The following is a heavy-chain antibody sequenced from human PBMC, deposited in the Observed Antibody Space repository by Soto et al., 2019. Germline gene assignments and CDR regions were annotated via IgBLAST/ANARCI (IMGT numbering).Heavy chain of an antibody. Sequence: SLRLSCAASGFTFSSYGMHWVRQAPGKGLEWVAVISYDGSNKYYADSVKGRFTISRDNSKNTLYLQMNSLRAEDTAVYYCAKDLIAAAGAFDIWGQGTMVTVSS. CDR3: AKDLIAAAGAFDI. J-gene: IGHJ3*02. D-gene: IGHD6-13*01. V-gene: IGHV3-30*18. CDR1: GFTFSSYG. CDR2: ISYDGSNK.